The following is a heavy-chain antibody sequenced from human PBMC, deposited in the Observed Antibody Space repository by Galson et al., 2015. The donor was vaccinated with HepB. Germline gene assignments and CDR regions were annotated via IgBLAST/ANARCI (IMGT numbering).Heavy chain of an antibody. J-gene: IGHJ2*01. CDR3: ARDRFYYDSSGYPSSWYFDL. CDR1: GFTFSSYS. V-gene: IGHV3-48*04. Sequence: SLRLSCAASGFTFSSYSMNWVRQAPGKGLEWVPYISSSSSTIYYADSVKGRFTISRDNAKNSLYLQMNSLRAEDTAVYYCARDRFYYDSSGYPSSWYFDLWGRGTLVTVSS. D-gene: IGHD3-22*01. CDR2: ISSSSSTI.